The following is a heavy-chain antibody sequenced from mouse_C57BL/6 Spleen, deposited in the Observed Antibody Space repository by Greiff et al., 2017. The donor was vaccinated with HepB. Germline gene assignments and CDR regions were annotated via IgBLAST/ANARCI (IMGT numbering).Heavy chain of an antibody. V-gene: IGHV1-9*01. D-gene: IGHD1-1*01. CDR3: ASHHYYGSSYPFAY. CDR1: GYTFTGYW. J-gene: IGHJ3*01. CDR2: ILPGSGST. Sequence: QVQLKQSGAELMKPGASVKLSCKATGYTFTGYWIEWVKQRPGHGLEWIGEILPGSGSTNYNEKFKGKATFTADTSSNTAYMQLSSLTTEDSAIYYFASHHYYGSSYPFAYWGQGTLVTVSA.